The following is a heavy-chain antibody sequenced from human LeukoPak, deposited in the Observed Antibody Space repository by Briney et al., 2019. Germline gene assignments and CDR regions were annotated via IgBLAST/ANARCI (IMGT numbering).Heavy chain of an antibody. V-gene: IGHV4-38-2*01. CDR2: FYHSGST. Sequence: SETLSLTCAVSGYSISSGYCWGWIRQPPGKGLEWIGSFYHSGSTHYNPSLRSRVTISVDTSKNQFSLNLSSVTAADTAVYYCARHDFYSNYPHNWFDPWGQGTLVTISS. D-gene: IGHD4-11*01. CDR3: ARHDFYSNYPHNWFDP. J-gene: IGHJ5*02. CDR1: GYSISSGYC.